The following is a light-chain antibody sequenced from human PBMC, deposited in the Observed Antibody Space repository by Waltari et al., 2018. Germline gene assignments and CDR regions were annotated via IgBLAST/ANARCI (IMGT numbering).Light chain of an antibody. Sequence: DIVLTQSPDSLAVSLGETATINCKSSQSALYSPNNKNYLGGFQQKAGQPPKLLIYWASMREYGVPDGFSGSGSGTDYTLTISSLQAEDVAVYYCQQYHSVPRTFGKGTKVES. CDR1: QSALYSPNNKNY. V-gene: IGKV4-1*01. J-gene: IGKJ1*01. CDR2: WAS. CDR3: QQYHSVPRT.